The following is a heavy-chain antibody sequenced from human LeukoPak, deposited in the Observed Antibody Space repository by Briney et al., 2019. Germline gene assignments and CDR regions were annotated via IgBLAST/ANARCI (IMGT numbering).Heavy chain of an antibody. CDR3: AKEWRAVAGPNYYFDY. D-gene: IGHD6-19*01. CDR2: ISGSGGST. Sequence: GGSLRLSCAASGFTFSSYAMSWVRQAPGKGLEWVSAISGSGGSTYYADSVKGRFTISRDNSKNTLYLQMNSLRAEDTAVYYCAKEWRAVAGPNYYFDYWGQGTLVTVSS. J-gene: IGHJ4*02. V-gene: IGHV3-23*01. CDR1: GFTFSSYA.